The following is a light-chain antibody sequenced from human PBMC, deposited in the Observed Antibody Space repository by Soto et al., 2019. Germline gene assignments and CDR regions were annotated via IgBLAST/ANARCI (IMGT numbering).Light chain of an antibody. J-gene: IGKJ1*01. CDR3: QQYNNCPGT. Sequence: EIVMTQSPATLSVSPGERATLSCRASQSVSSNLAWYQQKPGQAPRLLIYSASTRATGIPARFSGSGSGTEFTLPLSSLQSEDFAVYYCQQYNNCPGTFGQGTKVEIK. V-gene: IGKV3-15*01. CDR1: QSVSSN. CDR2: SAS.